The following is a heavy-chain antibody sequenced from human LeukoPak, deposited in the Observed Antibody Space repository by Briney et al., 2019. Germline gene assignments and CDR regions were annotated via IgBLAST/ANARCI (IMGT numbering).Heavy chain of an antibody. V-gene: IGHV3-30-3*01. CDR1: GFTFSSYA. Sequence: PGGSLRLSCAASGFTFSSYAMHWVRQAPGKGLEWVAVISYDGSNKYYADSVKGRFTISRDNSKNTLYLQMNSLRAEDTAVYYCARHYPYYDFWSGYYEGGRFDYWGQGTLVTVSS. CDR3: ARHYPYYDFWSGYYEGGRFDY. D-gene: IGHD3-3*01. J-gene: IGHJ4*02. CDR2: ISYDGSNK.